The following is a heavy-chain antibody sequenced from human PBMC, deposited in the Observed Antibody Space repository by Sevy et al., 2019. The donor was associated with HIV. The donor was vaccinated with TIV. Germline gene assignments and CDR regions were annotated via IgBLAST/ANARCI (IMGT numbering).Heavy chain of an antibody. Sequence: ASVKVSCKASGYTFTSYGISWARQAPGQGLEWMGWISVYNGNTNYAQKLQARVTMTTDTSTSTAYMELRSLRSDDTAVYYCARGLLTGASMDVWGQGTTVTVSS. D-gene: IGHD7-27*01. J-gene: IGHJ6*02. CDR1: GYTFTSYG. CDR2: ISVYNGNT. V-gene: IGHV1-18*01. CDR3: ARGLLTGASMDV.